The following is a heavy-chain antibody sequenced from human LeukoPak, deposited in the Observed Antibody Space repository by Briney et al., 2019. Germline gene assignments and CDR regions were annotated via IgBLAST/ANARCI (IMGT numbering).Heavy chain of an antibody. CDR3: ARDAAVQQLGYYYYYMDV. V-gene: IGHV3-21*01. D-gene: IGHD6-13*01. CDR1: GFTFSSYS. Sequence: GGSLRLSCAASGFTFSSYSMNWVRQAPGKGLEWVSYISSSSSYIYYADSVKGRFTISRDNAKNSLYLQMNSLRAEDTAVYYRARDAAVQQLGYYYYYMDVWGKGTTVTVSS. CDR2: ISSSSSYI. J-gene: IGHJ6*03.